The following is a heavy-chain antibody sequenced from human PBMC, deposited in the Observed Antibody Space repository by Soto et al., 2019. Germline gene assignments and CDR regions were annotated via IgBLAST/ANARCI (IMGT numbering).Heavy chain of an antibody. J-gene: IGHJ4*02. D-gene: IGHD6-13*01. V-gene: IGHV4-59*01. CDR2: IYYSGST. CDR3: ARDVAAAGTGGAVTL. CDR1: GGSISSYY. Sequence: SETLSLTCTVSGGSISSYYWSWIRQPPGKGLEWIGYIYYSGSTNYNPSLKSRVTISVDTSKNQFSLKLSSVTAADTAVYYCARDVAAAGTGGAVTLWGQGTLVTVSS.